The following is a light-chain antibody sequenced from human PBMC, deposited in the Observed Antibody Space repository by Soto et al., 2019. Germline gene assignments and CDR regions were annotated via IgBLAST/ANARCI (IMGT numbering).Light chain of an antibody. J-gene: IGKJ1*01. CDR3: QQRSNWPPT. V-gene: IGKV3-11*01. CDR1: QSVSSY. CDR2: DAS. Sequence: EIVLTQSPATLSLSPGERATLSCRASQSVSSYLAWYQQKPGLAPRLLIYDASNRATGVPARFSGSGSGTDFTLTISSLEPEDFAVYYCQQRSNWPPTFGQGTKVAIK.